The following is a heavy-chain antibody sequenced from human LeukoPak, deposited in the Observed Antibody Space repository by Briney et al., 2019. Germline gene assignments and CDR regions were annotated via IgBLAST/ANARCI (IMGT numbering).Heavy chain of an antibody. J-gene: IGHJ6*02. Sequence: SETLSLTCTVSGGSISSYYWSWIRQPPGKGLEWIGEINHSGSTNYNPSLKSRVTISVDTSKNQFSLKLSSVTAADTAVYYCARGSRTAYYYYYYGMDVWGQGTTVTVSS. V-gene: IGHV4-34*01. CDR2: INHSGST. CDR1: GGSISSYY. D-gene: IGHD1-14*01. CDR3: ARGSRTAYYYYYYGMDV.